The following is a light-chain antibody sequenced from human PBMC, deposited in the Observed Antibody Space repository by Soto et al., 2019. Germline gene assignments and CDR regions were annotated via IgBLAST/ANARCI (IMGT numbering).Light chain of an antibody. CDR1: NSNIGAGHA. Sequence: QLVLTQSPSVSGAPGQRVTISCTGSNSNIGAGHAAQWYQQPPGTTPKLLIYDNNRRPSGVPVRFSGSRSGTSASLAITGLQAEDEADYYCQSYDNDLSVVFGGGTKVTVL. V-gene: IGLV1-40*01. CDR3: QSYDNDLSVV. J-gene: IGLJ2*01. CDR2: DNN.